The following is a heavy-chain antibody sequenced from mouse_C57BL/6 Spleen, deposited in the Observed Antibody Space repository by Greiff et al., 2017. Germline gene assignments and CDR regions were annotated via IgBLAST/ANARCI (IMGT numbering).Heavy chain of an antibody. CDR3: AKNSGYGSSYWYFDV. CDR2: IWRGGST. D-gene: IGHD1-1*01. V-gene: IGHV2-5*01. CDR1: GFSLTSYC. Sequence: VQLMESGPGLVQPSQSLSITCTVSGFSLTSYCVHWVRQSPGQGLEWLGVIWRGGSTAYNAAFMSSLSITKDNSKSQVFFKMNSLQADDTAIYYCAKNSGYGSSYWYFDVWGTGTTVTVSA. J-gene: IGHJ1*03.